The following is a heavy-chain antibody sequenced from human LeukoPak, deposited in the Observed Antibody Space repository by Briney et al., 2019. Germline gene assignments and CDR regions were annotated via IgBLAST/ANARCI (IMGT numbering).Heavy chain of an antibody. CDR3: ARGRGGSYFSDFDY. J-gene: IGHJ4*02. V-gene: IGHV1-2*02. CDR2: INPNSGGT. CDR1: GYTFTGYY. Sequence: GASVKVSCKASGYTFTGYYMHWVRQAPGQGLEWMGWINPNSGGTNYAQKFQGRVTMTRDTSITTAYMELSSLRSEDTAVYYCARGRGGSYFSDFDYWGQGTLVTVSS. D-gene: IGHD1-26*01.